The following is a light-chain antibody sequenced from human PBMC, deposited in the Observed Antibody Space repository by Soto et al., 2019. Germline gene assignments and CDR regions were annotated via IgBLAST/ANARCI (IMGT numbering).Light chain of an antibody. J-gene: IGKJ1*01. Sequence: NVLTQSPCTLSLSQGERATLSCRASQRVSSSYLAWYQQKPGQTPRLLIYGASDRATGIPDRFSGSGSGTDFTLTISRLEPEDFAVYYCQQYGRSPSGRFGQGTNLDIK. CDR3: QQYGRSPSGR. V-gene: IGKV3-20*01. CDR1: QRVSSSY. CDR2: GAS.